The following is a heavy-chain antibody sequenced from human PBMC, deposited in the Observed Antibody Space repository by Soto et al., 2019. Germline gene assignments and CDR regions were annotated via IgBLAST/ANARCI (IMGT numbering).Heavy chain of an antibody. J-gene: IGHJ4*02. CDR1: GGSFSGYY. V-gene: IGHV4-34*01. Sequence: SETLSLTCAVYGGSFSGYYWSWIRQPPGKGLEWIGEINHSGSTNYNPSLKGRVTISVDTSKNQFSLKLSSVTAEDTAVYYCARGHEYYFGYWGQGTLVTVSS. CDR3: ARGHEYYFGY. CDR2: INHSGST.